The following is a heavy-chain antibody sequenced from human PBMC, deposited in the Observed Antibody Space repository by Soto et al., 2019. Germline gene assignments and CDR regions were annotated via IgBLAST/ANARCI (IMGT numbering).Heavy chain of an antibody. CDR2: INPYSGGT. J-gene: IGHJ4*02. CDR3: ARGARRSSSWYGHY. D-gene: IGHD6-13*01. CDR1: GYTFSDYY. V-gene: IGHV1-2*04. Sequence: QVQLVQSEAEVKKPGASVKVSCKASGYTFSDYYIHWVRQAPGQGLEWMGWINPYSGGTNYAQKFQGWVTMTRDMSIRTADRGRGRLRSDETAVYYCARGARRSSSWYGHYWGQGTLVTVSS.